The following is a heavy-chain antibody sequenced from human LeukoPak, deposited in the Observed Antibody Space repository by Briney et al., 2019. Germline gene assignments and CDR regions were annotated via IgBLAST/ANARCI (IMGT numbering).Heavy chain of an antibody. CDR3: ARVGNMVRGVITNIPLYYNYYYMDP. Sequence: SETMSLTXAVYGGSFSGYYWSWIRRPDGKGLEWIGRIYTSGSTNYNPSLKSRVTMSVDTSKNQVSLRLRSVTAADTAIYYCARVGNMVRGVITNIPLYYNYYYMDPWGGGTTVTVSS. J-gene: IGHJ6*03. CDR1: GGSFSGYY. D-gene: IGHD3-10*01. CDR2: IYTSGST. V-gene: IGHV4-59*10.